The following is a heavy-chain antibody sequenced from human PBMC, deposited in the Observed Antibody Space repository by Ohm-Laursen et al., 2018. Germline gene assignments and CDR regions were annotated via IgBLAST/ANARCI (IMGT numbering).Heavy chain of an antibody. Sequence: SFRLSCAASGFTFDDYAMHWVRQAPGKGLEWVANIEQDGSEKNYVESVKGRFTISRDNAKNSLFLQLNALRAEDTAVYYCAAGSGWLIDYWGQGTLVTVSS. CDR2: IEQDGSEK. J-gene: IGHJ4*02. CDR1: GFTFDDYA. V-gene: IGHV3-7*01. CDR3: AAGSGWLIDY. D-gene: IGHD6-19*01.